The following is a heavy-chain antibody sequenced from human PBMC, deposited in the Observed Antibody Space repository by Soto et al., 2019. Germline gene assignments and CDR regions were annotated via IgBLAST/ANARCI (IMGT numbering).Heavy chain of an antibody. CDR2: LYYRGGT. D-gene: IGHD4-17*01. CDR1: GASISSSSYY. Sequence: SETLSLTCTVSGASISSSSYYWGWIRQPPGKGLEWIGSLYYRGGTYYNPSLKSRVTISADTSKNQFSLKLSSVTAADTALYYCARHGTTVVTVQYWGQGTLVTVSS. J-gene: IGHJ4*02. V-gene: IGHV4-39*01. CDR3: ARHGTTVVTVQY.